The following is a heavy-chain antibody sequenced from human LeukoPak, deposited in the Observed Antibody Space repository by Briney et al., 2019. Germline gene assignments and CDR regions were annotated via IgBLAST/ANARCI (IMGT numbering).Heavy chain of an antibody. Sequence: GASVKVSCKASGGTFSSYAISWVRQAPGQGLEWMGGIIPIFGTANYAQKFQGRVTITADESTSTAYMELSSLRSEDTAVYYCAERGSYGYYFDYRGQGTLVTVSS. CDR2: IIPIFGTA. V-gene: IGHV1-69*13. J-gene: IGHJ4*02. CDR3: AERGSYGYYFDY. CDR1: GGTFSSYA. D-gene: IGHD1-26*01.